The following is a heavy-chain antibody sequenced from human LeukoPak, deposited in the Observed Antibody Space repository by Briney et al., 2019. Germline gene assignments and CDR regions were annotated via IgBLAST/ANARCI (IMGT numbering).Heavy chain of an antibody. CDR1: GYTFTSYY. D-gene: IGHD3-16*01. J-gene: IGHJ3*02. Sequence: GTSVKVSCKASGYTFTSYYIHWVRQAPGQGLEWMGMINPSGGSTTYAQKSQGRVTMTRDMSTSTVYMELSSLRSEDTAVYYCARSRLWSPRDAFDIWAQGTMVTVSS. CDR3: ARSRLWSPRDAFDI. V-gene: IGHV1-46*01. CDR2: INPSGGST.